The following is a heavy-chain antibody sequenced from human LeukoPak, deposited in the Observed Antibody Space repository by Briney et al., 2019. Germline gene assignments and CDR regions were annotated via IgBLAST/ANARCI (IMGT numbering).Heavy chain of an antibody. CDR3: ARALPTYSSGWPLFDY. D-gene: IGHD6-19*01. V-gene: IGHV4-59*08. Sequence: SETLSLTCTVSGGSISSYYWSWIRQSPGKGLEWIGYIYYSGSTNYNPSLKSRVTISVDTSKNQFSLKLSSVTAADTAVYYCARALPTYSSGWPLFDYWGQGTLVTVSS. CDR1: GGSISSYY. J-gene: IGHJ4*02. CDR2: IYYSGST.